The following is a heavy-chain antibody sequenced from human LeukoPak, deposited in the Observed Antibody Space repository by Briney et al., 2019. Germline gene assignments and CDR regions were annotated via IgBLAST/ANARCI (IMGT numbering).Heavy chain of an antibody. D-gene: IGHD5-24*01. J-gene: IGHJ4*02. Sequence: PGGSLRLSCAASGFTFSDYYMSWIRQAPGKGLEWVAVIWYDGSNKYYADSVKGRFTISRDNSKNTLYLQMNSLRAEDTAVYYCAKGGRDGYNLSFDYWGQGTLVTVSS. CDR3: AKGGRDGYNLSFDY. V-gene: IGHV3-33*06. CDR2: IWYDGSNK. CDR1: GFTFSDYY.